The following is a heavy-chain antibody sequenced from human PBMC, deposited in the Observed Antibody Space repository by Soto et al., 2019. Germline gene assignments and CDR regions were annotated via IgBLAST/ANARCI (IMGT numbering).Heavy chain of an antibody. D-gene: IGHD6-19*01. V-gene: IGHV3-74*01. CDR1: GFTFSSYW. Sequence: EVQLVESGGGLVQPGGSLRLSCAASGFTFSSYWMHWVRQAPGKGLVWVSRINSDGSSTSYADSVKGRFTISRDNAKNTLYLQMNSPRAADTAVYYCAVAVAGPTAIGYWGQGTLVTVSS. CDR2: INSDGSST. CDR3: AVAVAGPTAIGY. J-gene: IGHJ4*02.